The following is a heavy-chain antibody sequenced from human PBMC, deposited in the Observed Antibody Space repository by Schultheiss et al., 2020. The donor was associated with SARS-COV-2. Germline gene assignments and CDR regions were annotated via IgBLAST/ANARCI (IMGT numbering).Heavy chain of an antibody. Sequence: GESLKISCAASGFTFSDYYINWVRQAPGKGLEWVSFISRGGATIYYADSVKGRFTISRDNAKDSLFLQMNSLRAEDTAIYYCARDLTVTTWSAFAYWGQGTLVTVSS. CDR3: ARDLTVTTWSAFAY. D-gene: IGHD4-17*01. V-gene: IGHV3-69-1*02. J-gene: IGHJ4*02. CDR2: ISRGGATI. CDR1: GFTFSDYY.